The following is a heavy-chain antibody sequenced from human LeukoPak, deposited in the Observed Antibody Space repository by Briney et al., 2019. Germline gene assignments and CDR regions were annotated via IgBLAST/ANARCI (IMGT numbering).Heavy chain of an antibody. CDR2: IGTAGDP. J-gene: IGHJ3*02. V-gene: IGHV3-13*05. D-gene: IGHD6-13*01. CDR1: GLTFSSYD. CDR3: ARGEDSSSWYAFDI. Sequence: SGGSLRLSCAASGLTFSSYDMHWVRQATGKGLEWVSAIGTAGDPYYPGSVKGRFTISRENAKNSLYLQMNSLRAGDTAVYYCARGEDSSSWYAFDIWGQGTMVTVSS.